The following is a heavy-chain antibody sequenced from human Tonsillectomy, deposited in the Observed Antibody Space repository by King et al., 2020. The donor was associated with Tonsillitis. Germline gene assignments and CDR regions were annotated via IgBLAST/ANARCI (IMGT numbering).Heavy chain of an antibody. CDR3: GRLGNYYHSRGAFEY. V-gene: IGHV5-51*03. J-gene: IGHJ4*02. D-gene: IGHD3-22*01. Sequence: VQLVESGAEVKKPGESLKISCKSSGYSFTNYWIGWVRQMPGKGLEWMGIIYPGDSDTRYSPSFPGQVTISADKSITTAYLQWSSLKASDTAMYYCGRLGNYYHSRGAFEYWGQGTLVTVSS. CDR2: IYPGDSDT. CDR1: GYSFTNYW.